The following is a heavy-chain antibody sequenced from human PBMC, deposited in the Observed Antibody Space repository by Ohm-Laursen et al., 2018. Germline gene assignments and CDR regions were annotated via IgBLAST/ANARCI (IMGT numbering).Heavy chain of an antibody. CDR2: IYSGGGT. CDR3: ARSIKDYGDYG. V-gene: IGHV3-23*03. J-gene: IGHJ4*02. D-gene: IGHD4-17*01. CDR1: RFTFSTYA. Sequence: SPRLSCSASRFTFSTYAMSWARQAPGKGLEWVSVIYSGGGTNYADSVKGRFTISRDNSKNTLYLQMNSLRAEDTAVYYCARSIKDYGDYGWGQGTLVTVSS.